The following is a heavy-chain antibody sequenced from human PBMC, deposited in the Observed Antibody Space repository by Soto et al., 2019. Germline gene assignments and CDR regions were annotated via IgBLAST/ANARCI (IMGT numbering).Heavy chain of an antibody. D-gene: IGHD3-16*01. V-gene: IGHV1-46*03. CDR1: GYTFTSYY. J-gene: IGHJ4*02. CDR3: ARDFHGGGPDY. CDR2: INPSGGST. Sequence: ASVXVSCKASGYTFTSYYMHWVRQAPGQGLEWMGIINPSGGSTSYAQKFQGRVTMTRDTSTSTVYMELSSLRSEDTAVYYCARDFHGGGPDYWGQGTLVTVSS.